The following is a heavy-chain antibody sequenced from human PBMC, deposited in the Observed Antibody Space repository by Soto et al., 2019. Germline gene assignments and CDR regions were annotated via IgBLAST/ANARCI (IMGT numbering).Heavy chain of an antibody. J-gene: IGHJ6*02. Sequence: QVQLVESGGGVVQPGRSLRLSCAASGFTFRTYGMHWVRQAPGKGLEWVAVIWDDGSNKYYADSVKGRFTISRDNSKNPLYLQMNSLRAEDTAAYYCARDQGTLTTFYYYYAMDVCGQGTTVTVAS. CDR3: ARDQGTLTTFYYYYAMDV. V-gene: IGHV3-33*01. CDR1: GFTFRTYG. D-gene: IGHD4-4*01. CDR2: IWDDGSNK.